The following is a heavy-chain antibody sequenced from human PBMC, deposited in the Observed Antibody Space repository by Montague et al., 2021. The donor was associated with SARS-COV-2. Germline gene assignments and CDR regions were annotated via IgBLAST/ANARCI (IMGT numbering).Heavy chain of an antibody. CDR2: INHSGST. D-gene: IGHD2-8*02. V-gene: IGHV4-34*01. J-gene: IGHJ4*02. Sequence: SETLSLTCAVYGGSFSGYYWNWIRKPPGKGREWVGEINHSGSTNYNPSLKSRATLSVDISKNQFSLKLNSMTAADTAIYYCARGVAYVSGFLSQRGPGTLVIVSS. CDR3: ARGVAYVSGFLSQ. CDR1: GGSFSGYY.